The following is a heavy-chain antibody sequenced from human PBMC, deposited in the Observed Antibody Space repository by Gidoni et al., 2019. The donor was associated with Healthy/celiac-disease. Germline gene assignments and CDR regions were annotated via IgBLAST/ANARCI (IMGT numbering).Heavy chain of an antibody. CDR1: GGSISSSSYY. J-gene: IGHJ4*02. CDR2: IYYSGST. V-gene: IGHV4-39*01. CDR3: ARLRAYCSGGSCRLSLEFDY. D-gene: IGHD2-15*01. Sequence: QLQLQESGPGLVKPSETLALTCTVSGGSISSSSYYWGWIRQPPGKGLEWIGSIYYSGSTYYNPSLKSRVTISVDTSKNQFSLKLSSVTAADTAVYYCARLRAYCSGGSCRLSLEFDYWGQGTLVTVSS.